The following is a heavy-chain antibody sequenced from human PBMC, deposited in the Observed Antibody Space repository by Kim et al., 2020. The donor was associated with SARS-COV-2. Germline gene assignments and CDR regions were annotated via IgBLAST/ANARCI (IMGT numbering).Heavy chain of an antibody. CDR1: GFTFDDFA. CDR2: IRWESGAI. CDR3: ARDVSFAGNRGNGIDF. V-gene: IGHV3-9*01. D-gene: IGHD7-27*01. Sequence: GGSLRLSCAASGFTFDDFAMHWVRQRPGKGLEWVSGIRWESGAIYYAESVQGRFTVSRDNAKNSVYLQMNSLRPDDTAFYYCARDVSFAGNRGNGIDFWGQGTLVTVSS. J-gene: IGHJ4*02.